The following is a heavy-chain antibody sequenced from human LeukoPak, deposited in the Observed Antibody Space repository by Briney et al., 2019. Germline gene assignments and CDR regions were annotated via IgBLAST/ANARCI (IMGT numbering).Heavy chain of an antibody. J-gene: IGHJ4*02. CDR3: ARSHDHLWRNYPDY. Sequence: SETLSLTCDVSGGSIDSTNWWNWVRPPPGKGLEWIGEIHHDGRINYNPSLKSRVTLSVDKSKNQFSLRLNSVTAADTAMYYCARSHDHLWRNYPDYWGQGTLVTVSS. V-gene: IGHV4/OR15-8*01. CDR2: IHHDGRI. D-gene: IGHD3-16*02. CDR1: GGSIDSTNW.